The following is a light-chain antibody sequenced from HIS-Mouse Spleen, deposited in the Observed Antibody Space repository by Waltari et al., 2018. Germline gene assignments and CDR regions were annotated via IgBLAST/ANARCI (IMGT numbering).Light chain of an antibody. J-gene: IGLJ3*02. V-gene: IGLV1-47*01. CDR2: RNN. Sequence: QSVLTQPPSASGTPGQRVTISCSGSSSNIGSNYVYWYQQLPGPAPKLLIYRNNRRPSGVPDRVSGSKSGTSASLAISGLRSEDEADYYCAAWDDSLSGPVFGGGTKLTVL. CDR1: SSNIGSNY. CDR3: AAWDDSLSGPV.